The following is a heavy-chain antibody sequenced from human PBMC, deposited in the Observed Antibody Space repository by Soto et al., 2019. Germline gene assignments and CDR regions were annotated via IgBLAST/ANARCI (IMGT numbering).Heavy chain of an antibody. J-gene: IGHJ5*02. V-gene: IGHV1-69*13. CDR2: IIPIFGTA. CDR3: ARDLYYYDSSGHWSCDP. CDR1: GGTFSSYA. D-gene: IGHD3-22*01. Sequence: GASVKVSCKASGGTFSSYAISWVRQAPGQGLEWMGGIIPIFGTANYAQKVQGRVTITADESTSTADMELSSRRSEDTAVYYCARDLYYYDSSGHWSCDPWGQGTLVTVSS.